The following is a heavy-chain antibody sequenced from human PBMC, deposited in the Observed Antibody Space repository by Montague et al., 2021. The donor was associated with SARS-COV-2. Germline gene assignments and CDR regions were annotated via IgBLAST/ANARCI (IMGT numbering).Heavy chain of an antibody. J-gene: IGHJ3*02. CDR3: ARGVGLGPYTVYAFDI. V-gene: IGHV6-1*01. D-gene: IGHD3-16*01. CDR2: PYYRSRWFD. Sequence: CAISGDSVSGDNVSWNWIRQSPSRGLEWLCRPYYRSRWFDHYEVSMEWRIIIKADTSKNQFSLQLDSVTPEDTAVYYCARGVGLGPYTVYAFDIWGQGTLVTVSS. CDR1: GDSVSGDNVS.